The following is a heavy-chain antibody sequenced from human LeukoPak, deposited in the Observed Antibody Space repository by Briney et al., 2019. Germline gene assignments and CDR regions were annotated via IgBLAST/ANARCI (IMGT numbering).Heavy chain of an antibody. V-gene: IGHV1-24*01. Sequence: VASVKVSCKVSGYTLTELSMHWVRQAPGKGLEWMGGFDPEDGETIYAQKFQGRVTMTEDTSTDTAYMELSSLRSEDTAVYYCATDHYLVRGSGSYYNWGQGTLVIVSS. J-gene: IGHJ4*02. CDR1: GYTLTELS. CDR3: ATDHYLVRGSGSYYN. CDR2: FDPEDGET. D-gene: IGHD3-10*01.